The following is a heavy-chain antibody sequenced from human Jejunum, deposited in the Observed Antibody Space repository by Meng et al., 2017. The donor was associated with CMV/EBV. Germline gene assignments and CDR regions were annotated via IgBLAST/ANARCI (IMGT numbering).Heavy chain of an antibody. CDR3: VRGNYPWYFDY. J-gene: IGHJ4*02. CDR2: IGTSSTFT. Sequence: VQLVGSGGDLVKPGGSLGFSCEASGFTFSDSYMKWIRQAPGKGLEWISYIGTSSTFTNYADSVKGRFTISRDNTKNSLYLQMNSLRVEDTAVYFCVRGNYPWYFDYWGQGILVTVSS. V-gene: IGHV3-11*05. D-gene: IGHD3-10*01. CDR1: GFTFSDSY.